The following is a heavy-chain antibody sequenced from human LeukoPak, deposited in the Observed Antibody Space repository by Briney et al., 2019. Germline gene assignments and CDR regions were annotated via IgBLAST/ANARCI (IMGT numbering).Heavy chain of an antibody. Sequence: GGSLRLSCAASGFTFSSYAMHWVRQAPGKGLEWVAVISYDGSNKYYADSVKGRFTISRDNSKNTLYLQMNSLRAEDTAVYYCARGHDYGDYWGQGTLVTVSS. V-gene: IGHV3-30-3*01. CDR1: GFTFSSYA. J-gene: IGHJ4*02. CDR2: ISYDGSNK. CDR3: ARGHDYGDY.